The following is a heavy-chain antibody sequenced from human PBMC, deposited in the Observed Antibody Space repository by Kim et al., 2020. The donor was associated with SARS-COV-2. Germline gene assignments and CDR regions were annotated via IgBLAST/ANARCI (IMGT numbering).Heavy chain of an antibody. CDR2: IIHSGSA. D-gene: IGHD4-4*01. J-gene: IGHJ6*02. CDR3: ASVSKPPQQLVKYYFYYGMDV. V-gene: IGHV4-34*12. Sequence: SETLSLTCRVSGGSFSAYSWSWIRQPPGKGPEWIGQIIHSGSANSNPSLRSRVTLSVDKSKNQFSLNLTSVTAADTAVYFCASVSKPPQQLVKYYFYYGMDVWGQGTTVIVSS. CDR1: GGSFSAYS.